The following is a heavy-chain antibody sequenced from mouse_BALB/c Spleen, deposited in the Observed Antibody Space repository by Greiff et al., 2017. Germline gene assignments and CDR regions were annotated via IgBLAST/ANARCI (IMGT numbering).Heavy chain of an antibody. Sequence: QVQLQQSGPGLVAPSQSLSITCTVSGFSLTSYGVHWVRQPPGKGLEWLGVIWAGGSTNYNSALMSRLSISKDNSKSQVFLKMNSLQTDDTAMYYCARDLRTTVVGEAMDYWGQGTSVTVSS. CDR1: GFSLTSYG. V-gene: IGHV2-9*02. D-gene: IGHD1-1*01. CDR3: ARDLRTTVVGEAMDY. CDR2: IWAGGST. J-gene: IGHJ4*01.